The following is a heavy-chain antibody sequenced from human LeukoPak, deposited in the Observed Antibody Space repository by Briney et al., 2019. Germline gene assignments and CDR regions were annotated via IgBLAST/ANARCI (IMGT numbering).Heavy chain of an antibody. CDR2: MYSSGST. CDR3: ARGGKATVVTM. J-gene: IGHJ4*02. V-gene: IGHV4-4*07. D-gene: IGHD4-23*01. CDR1: GGSINSYY. Sequence: SETLSLTCTVSGGSINSYYWTWIRQSAGKGLEWIGRMYSSGSTNYNPSLKSRVSMSVDTSKNQFSVKLASVTAADTAVYYCARGGKATVVTMWGQGILVTVSS.